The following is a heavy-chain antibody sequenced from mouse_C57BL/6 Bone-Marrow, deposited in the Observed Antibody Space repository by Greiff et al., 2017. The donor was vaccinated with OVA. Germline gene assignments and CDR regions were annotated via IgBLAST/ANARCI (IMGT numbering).Heavy chain of an antibody. J-gene: IGHJ4*01. CDR1: GFTFSSYA. Sequence: EVQGVESGGGLVKPGGSLKLSCAASGFTFSSYAMSWVRQTPEKRLEWVATISDGGSYTYYPDNVKGRFTISRDNAKNNLYLQMSHLKSEDTAMYYCARDRTSSYGYAMDYWGQGTSVTVSS. CDR2: ISDGGSYT. CDR3: ARDRTSSYGYAMDY. D-gene: IGHD1-1*01. V-gene: IGHV5-4*01.